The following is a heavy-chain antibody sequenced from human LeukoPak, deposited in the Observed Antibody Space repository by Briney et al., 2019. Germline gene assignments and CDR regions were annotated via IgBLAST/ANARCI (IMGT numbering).Heavy chain of an antibody. J-gene: IGHJ4*02. Sequence: GGSLRLSCAASGFTFSDYYMSWIRQAPGKGLEWVSYISSSGSTIYYADSVKGRFTISRDNAKNSLYLQMNSLRAEDTAVYYCARGDYYGSGSYLPLDYWGQGTLVTVSS. CDR1: GFTFSDYY. V-gene: IGHV3-11*01. D-gene: IGHD3-10*01. CDR3: ARGDYYGSGSYLPLDY. CDR2: ISSSGSTI.